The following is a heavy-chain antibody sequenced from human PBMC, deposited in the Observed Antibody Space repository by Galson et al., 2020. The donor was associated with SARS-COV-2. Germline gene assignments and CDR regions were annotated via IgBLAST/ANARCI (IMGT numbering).Heavy chain of an antibody. J-gene: IGHJ6*02. CDR2: IFSNDEK. Sequence: SGPTLVKPTETLTLTCTVSGFSLSNARMGVSWIRQPPGKALEWLAHIFSNDEKSYSTSLKSRPTISKDTSKSQVVLTMTNMDPVDTTTYFWARSGRSWEDGMDVWGQGTTVTVSS. D-gene: IGHD6-13*01. CDR1: GFSLSNARMG. CDR3: ARSGRSWEDGMDV. V-gene: IGHV2-26*01.